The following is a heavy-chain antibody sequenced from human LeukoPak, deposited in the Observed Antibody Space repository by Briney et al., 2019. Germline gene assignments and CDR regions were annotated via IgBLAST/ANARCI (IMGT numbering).Heavy chain of an antibody. CDR2: IKQDGSEK. Sequence: PGGSLRLSCAASGFTFSNYWMTWVRQAPGKGLEWVANIKQDGSEKYYVDSVKARFTISRDNAKNSLYLQMNSLRAEDTAVYYCARDGGGFDYWGQGTLVTVSS. J-gene: IGHJ4*02. CDR1: GFTFSNYW. D-gene: IGHD3-16*01. V-gene: IGHV3-7*05. CDR3: ARDGGGFDY.